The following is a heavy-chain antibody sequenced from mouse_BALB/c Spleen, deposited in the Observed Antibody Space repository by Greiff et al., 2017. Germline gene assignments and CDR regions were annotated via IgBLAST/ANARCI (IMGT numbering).Heavy chain of an antibody. V-gene: IGHV14-3*02. CDR1: GFNFKDSY. D-gene: IGHD2-14*01. CDR2: IDTANGNT. CDR3: ARPGVHRSHIDY. J-gene: IGHJ2*01. Sequence: VQLQQSGAELVKPGASVKLSCTASGFNFKDSYMHWVKQRPEQGLEWIGRIDTANGNTKYDPKFQGKATITADTSSNTAYMQLSSLTSEDPAVYCCARPGVHRSHIDYWGQGTTLTVSS.